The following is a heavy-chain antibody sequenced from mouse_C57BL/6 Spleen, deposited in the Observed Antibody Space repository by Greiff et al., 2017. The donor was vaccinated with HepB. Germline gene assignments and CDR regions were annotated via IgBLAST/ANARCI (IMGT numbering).Heavy chain of an antibody. V-gene: IGHV1-82*01. J-gene: IGHJ2*01. D-gene: IGHD2-3*01. CDR2: TYPGDGDT. Sequence: VQLQQSGPELVKPGASVKISCKASGYAFSSSWMNWVKQRPGKGLEWIGRTYPGDGDTNYNGKFKGKDTLTADKSSSTAYMQLSSLTSEDSAVYFWARWEFYDRGRSAYWGQGTTLTVSS. CDR3: ARWEFYDRGRSAY. CDR1: GYAFSSSW.